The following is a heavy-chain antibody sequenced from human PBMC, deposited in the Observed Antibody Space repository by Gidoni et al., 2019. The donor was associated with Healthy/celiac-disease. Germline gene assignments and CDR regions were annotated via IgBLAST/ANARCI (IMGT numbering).Heavy chain of an antibody. J-gene: IGHJ6*02. CDR2: INHSGST. V-gene: IGHV4-34*01. CDR3: ARGDSSSVGRMDV. D-gene: IGHD6-13*01. CDR1: GGPVSGYY. Sequence: QVQLQQWGAGLLKPSETLSLTCAVYGGPVSGYYWSWIRQPPGKGLEWSGEINHSGSTNYNPSLKSRVTISVDTSKNQFALKLSSVTAADTAVYYCARGDSSSVGRMDVWGQGTTVTVSS.